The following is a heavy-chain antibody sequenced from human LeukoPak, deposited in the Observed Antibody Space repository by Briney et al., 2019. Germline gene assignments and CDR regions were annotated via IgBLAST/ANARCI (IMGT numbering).Heavy chain of an antibody. CDR2: IYRSGST. CDR3: ARDSGHDAFDI. J-gene: IGHJ3*02. CDR1: GVTTSTNY. V-gene: IGHV3-53*01. Sequence: GGSLRLSCTSSGVTTSTNYVSWVRQAPGKGLEWVSVIYRSGSTYYADSVKGRFTISRDNSKNTLYLQMNRLRAEDTAVYYCARDSGHDAFDIWGQGTMVTVSS.